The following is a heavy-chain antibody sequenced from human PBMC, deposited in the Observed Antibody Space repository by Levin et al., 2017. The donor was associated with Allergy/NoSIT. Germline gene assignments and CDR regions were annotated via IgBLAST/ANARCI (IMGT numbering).Heavy chain of an antibody. CDR2: IDPSDSYP. Sequence: GESLKISCKGSGYSSTSYWISWVRQMPGKGLEWMGKIDPSDSYPDYSPSFEGHVTISADRSISTAYLQWSSLKASDPAMYYCATPPGYCNTTRCYVGAFDIWGQGTMVTVSS. V-gene: IGHV5-10-1*01. CDR1: GYSSTSYW. D-gene: IGHD2-2*01. J-gene: IGHJ3*02. CDR3: ATPPGYCNTTRCYVGAFDI.